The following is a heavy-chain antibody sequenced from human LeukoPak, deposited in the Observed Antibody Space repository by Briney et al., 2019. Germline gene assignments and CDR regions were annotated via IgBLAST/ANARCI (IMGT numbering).Heavy chain of an antibody. D-gene: IGHD1-26*01. J-gene: IGHJ4*02. CDR1: GGSFSGYY. CDR3: AKDPAYGSYL. V-gene: IGHV3-23*01. Sequence: ETLSLTCAVYGGSFSGYYWSWIRQPPGKGLEWVSAISGSGGSTYYADSVKGRFTISRDNSKNTLYLQMNSLRAEDTAVYYCAKDPAYGSYLGGQGTLVTVSS. CDR2: ISGSGGST.